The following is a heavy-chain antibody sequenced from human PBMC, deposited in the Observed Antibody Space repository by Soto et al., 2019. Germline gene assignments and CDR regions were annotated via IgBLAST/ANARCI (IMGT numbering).Heavy chain of an antibody. D-gene: IGHD3-22*01. CDR3: ARGIVVVITRTYFDY. CDR2: INHSGST. J-gene: IGHJ4*02. Sequence: SETLSLTCAVYGGSFSGYYWSWIRQPPGKGLEWIGEINHSGSTNYNPSLKSRVTISVDTSKNQFSLKLSSVTAADTAVYYCARGIVVVITRTYFDYWGQGTLVTVSS. CDR1: GGSFSGYY. V-gene: IGHV4-34*01.